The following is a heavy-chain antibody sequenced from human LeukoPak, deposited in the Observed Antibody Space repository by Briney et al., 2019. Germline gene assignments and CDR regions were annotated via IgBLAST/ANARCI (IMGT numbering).Heavy chain of an antibody. Sequence: GGTLRLSCAASGFTFSSYGMSWVRQAPGKGLELVANIKQDGSETYYVDSVKGRFTISRDNSKNTLYLQMNSLRAEDTAVYYCAKDSDELIAAAYNWFDPWGQGTLVTVSS. CDR1: GFTFSSYG. J-gene: IGHJ5*02. D-gene: IGHD6-13*01. CDR3: AKDSDELIAAAYNWFDP. CDR2: IKQDGSET. V-gene: IGHV3-7*03.